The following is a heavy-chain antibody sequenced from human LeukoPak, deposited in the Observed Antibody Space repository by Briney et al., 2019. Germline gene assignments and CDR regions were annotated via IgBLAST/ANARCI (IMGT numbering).Heavy chain of an antibody. D-gene: IGHD1-26*01. J-gene: IGHJ4*02. CDR3: ARESGVNAGSYGY. V-gene: IGHV4-4*07. CDR2: IFTSGST. Sequence: PSETLSLTCTVSGGSISSYYWTWIRQPAGEGLEWIGRIFTSGSTNYNPSLKSRATMSVDTSKNEFSLRLTSVTAADTAVYYCARESGVNAGSYGYWGQATLVTVSS. CDR1: GGSISSYY.